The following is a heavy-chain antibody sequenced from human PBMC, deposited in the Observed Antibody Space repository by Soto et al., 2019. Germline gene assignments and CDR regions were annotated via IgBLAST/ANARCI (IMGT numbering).Heavy chain of an antibody. CDR3: ARGSVDTVDSSGFYDY. CDR2: INHSGGT. J-gene: IGHJ4*02. CDR1: VGSFSAYY. Sequence: PSETLSLTCAVYVGSFSAYYWSWIRQPPGKGLEWIGEINHSGGTSYNPSLKSRVTISVDTSKSQFSLKLTSVTAADRAVYYCARGSVDTVDSSGFYDYWGQGTPGIVSS. D-gene: IGHD3-22*01. V-gene: IGHV4-34*01.